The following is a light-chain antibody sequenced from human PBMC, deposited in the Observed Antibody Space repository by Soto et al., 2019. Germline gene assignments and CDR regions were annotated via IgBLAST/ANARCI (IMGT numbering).Light chain of an antibody. CDR1: QSVSSS. Sequence: ELGWTQSPAPRSFSPGEKATFSCRASQSVSSSLAWYHKKPGQAPRLLIYAASNRATGTPARFSGSGSGTDFTLTISSLEPEDFAVYYCQQRSNWPPSLAFGGGTKVEIK. J-gene: IGKJ4*01. CDR3: QQRSNWPPSLA. V-gene: IGKV3-11*01. CDR2: AAS.